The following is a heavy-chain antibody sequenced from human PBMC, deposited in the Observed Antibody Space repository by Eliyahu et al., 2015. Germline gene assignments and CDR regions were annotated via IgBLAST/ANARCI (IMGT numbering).Heavy chain of an antibody. CDR3: ARDLLSRGSGYLTYGMDV. J-gene: IGHJ6*02. Sequence: QVQLVESGGGVVQPGRSLRLXCAASGFPFXXXNXHWVRQAPGKGLEWVAVISYDGSNKYYADSVKGRFTISRDNSKNTLYLQMNSLRVEDTAVYYCARDLLSRGSGYLTYGMDVWGQGTTVTVSS. D-gene: IGHD3-3*01. V-gene: IGHV3-30*01. CDR2: ISYDGSNK. CDR1: GFPFXXXN.